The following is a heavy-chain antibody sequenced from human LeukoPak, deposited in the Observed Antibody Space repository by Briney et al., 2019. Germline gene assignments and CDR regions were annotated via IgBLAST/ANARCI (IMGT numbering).Heavy chain of an antibody. CDR3: ARDLFLAYCSSTRWNDDWFDP. CDR1: GYTFTGST. Sequence: ASSQNSCKTSGYTFTGSTMQLGSEAPGQGLEWMGGFNPNSSGTNYAQKLLGRITMPRNTCISSAYMELSRPRSGDTAVYYRARDLFLAYCSSTRWNDDWFDPWGQGTLVTASS. CDR2: FNPNSSGT. J-gene: IGHJ5*02. V-gene: IGHV1-2*02. D-gene: IGHD2-2*01.